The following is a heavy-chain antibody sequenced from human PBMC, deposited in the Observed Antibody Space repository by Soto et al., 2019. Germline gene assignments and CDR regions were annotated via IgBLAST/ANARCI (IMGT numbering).Heavy chain of an antibody. Sequence: SQTLSLACTVSDGCVGSGSYYCSCIRQPPGKGLEWIGYIYYSGSTNYNPSLKTRLTISLDTSKNQFSLKLSSVTAADTAVYYCAKGYCSGYYVFDYWGQGTLVTVSS. CDR1: DGCVGSGSYY. CDR3: AKGYCSGYYVFDY. CDR2: IYYSGST. D-gene: IGHD2-15*01. V-gene: IGHV4-61*01. J-gene: IGHJ4*02.